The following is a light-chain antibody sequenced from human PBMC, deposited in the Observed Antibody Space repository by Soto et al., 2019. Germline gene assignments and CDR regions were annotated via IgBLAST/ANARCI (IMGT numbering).Light chain of an antibody. CDR1: QSVSSSY. CDR3: RQYASSPST. CDR2: GAS. V-gene: IGKV3-20*01. Sequence: EIVLTQSPGTLSLSPGERATLSCRASQSVSSSYLAWYQHKPGQAPRLLIYGASSRATGIPDRFSGSGSGTDFTLAISRLEPEDFAVYYCRQYASSPSTFGPGTKVDIK. J-gene: IGKJ3*01.